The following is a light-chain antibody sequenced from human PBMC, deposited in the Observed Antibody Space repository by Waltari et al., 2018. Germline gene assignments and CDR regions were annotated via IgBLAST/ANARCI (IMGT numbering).Light chain of an antibody. J-gene: IGKJ1*01. Sequence: DIQMTQSPSSLSASLGDRVTITCRAGQGIDTFLAWYQQKPGKVPRLLIYSASILQRGVPSRFSGGGSGTDFTLTISSLQPEDVATYYCRKFDSAPWTFGQGTSVEIK. V-gene: IGKV1-27*01. CDR2: SAS. CDR3: RKFDSAPWT. CDR1: QGIDTF.